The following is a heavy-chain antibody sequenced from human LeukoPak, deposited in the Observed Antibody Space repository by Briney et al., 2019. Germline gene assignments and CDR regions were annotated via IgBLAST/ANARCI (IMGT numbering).Heavy chain of an antibody. CDR2: IYSGGST. V-gene: IGHV3-66*01. D-gene: IGHD3-9*01. Sequence: GGSLRLSCVASGFTVSSKYMSWVRQAPGKGLEWVSVIYSGGSTYYADSVKGRFTISRDNSKNTLYLQMNSLRAEDTAVYYCARTYYDILTGYYLDYWGQGTLVTVSS. CDR3: ARTYYDILTGYYLDY. CDR1: GFTVSSKY. J-gene: IGHJ4*02.